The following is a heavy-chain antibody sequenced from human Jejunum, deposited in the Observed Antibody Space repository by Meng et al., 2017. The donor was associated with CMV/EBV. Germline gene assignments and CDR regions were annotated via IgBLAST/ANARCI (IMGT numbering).Heavy chain of an antibody. CDR3: ARDRDYFDSSHLY. CDR2: FNAVNVNT. D-gene: IGHD3-22*01. Sequence: CKASGYTFTSYSIQWVRQAPGQRLEWMGWFNAVNVNTKYSQKFQDRLTITRVTSASTVYMELRSLRSEDTAVYYCARDRDYFDSSHLYWGQGTLVTVSS. CDR1: GYTFTSYS. V-gene: IGHV1-3*01. J-gene: IGHJ4*02.